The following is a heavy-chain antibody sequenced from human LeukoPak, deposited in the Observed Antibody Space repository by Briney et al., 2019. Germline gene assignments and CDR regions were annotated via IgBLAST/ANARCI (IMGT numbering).Heavy chain of an antibody. J-gene: IGHJ3*02. V-gene: IGHV1-18*01. D-gene: IGHD5-18*01. CDR2: MSAYNGKT. CDR3: ARGMGYSYGHPQGAFDI. Sequence: GASVKVSCKASGYSFTSYGFNWERQAPGQGLEWMGWMSAYNGKTNYAHSLQGRVTVTADTSTSTAYMELRSLRSEDTAVYYCARGMGYSYGHPQGAFDIWGQGTMVTVSS. CDR1: GYSFTSYG.